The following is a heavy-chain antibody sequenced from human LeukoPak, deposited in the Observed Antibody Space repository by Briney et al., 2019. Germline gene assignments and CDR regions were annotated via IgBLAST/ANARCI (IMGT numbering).Heavy chain of an antibody. CDR2: IIPILGIA. V-gene: IGHV1-69*04. CDR1: GGTFSSYA. J-gene: IGHJ1*01. D-gene: IGHD4-11*01. Sequence: GASVKVSCKASGGTFSSYAISWVRQAPGQGLEWMGRIIPILGIANYAQKFQGRVTITADKSTSTAYMEPSSQRSEDTAVYYCARDDPKHDYSNYFQHWGQGTLVTVSS. CDR3: ARDDPKHDYSNYFQH.